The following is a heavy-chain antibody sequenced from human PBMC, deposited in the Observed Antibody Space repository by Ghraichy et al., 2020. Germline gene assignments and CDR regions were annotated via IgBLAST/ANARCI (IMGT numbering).Heavy chain of an antibody. Sequence: SETLSLTCAVYGGSFSGYYWSWIRQPPGKGLEWIGEINHSGSTNYNPSLKSRVTISVDTSKNQFSLKLSSVTAADTAVYYCARGRGSQRLDYWGQGTLVTVSS. CDR2: INHSGST. V-gene: IGHV4-34*01. CDR3: ARGRGSQRLDY. CDR1: GGSFSGYY. D-gene: IGHD6-25*01. J-gene: IGHJ4*02.